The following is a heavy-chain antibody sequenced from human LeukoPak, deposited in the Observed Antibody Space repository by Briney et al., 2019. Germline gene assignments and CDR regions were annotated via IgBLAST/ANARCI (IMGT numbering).Heavy chain of an antibody. CDR1: GFTFSSYA. J-gene: IGHJ3*02. V-gene: IGHV3-64D*09. CDR3: VKEGEKGNCSSTSCSDAFDI. D-gene: IGHD2-2*01. Sequence: GGSLRLSCSASGFTFSSYAMHWVRQAPGKGLEYVSAISSNGGSTYYADSVKGRFTISRDNSKNTLYLQMSSLRAEDTAVYYCVKEGEKGNCSSTSCSDAFDIWGQGTMVTVSS. CDR2: ISSNGGST.